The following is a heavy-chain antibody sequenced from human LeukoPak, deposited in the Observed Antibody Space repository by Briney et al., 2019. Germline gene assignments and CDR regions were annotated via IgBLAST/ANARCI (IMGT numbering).Heavy chain of an antibody. Sequence: PSETLSLTCTVSGGSISSYYWSWIRQPAGKGLEWIGRIYTSGSTNYNPSLNSRVTMSVDTSKNQFSLKLSSVTAADTAVYYCARGYCSGGSCYSDGVWFDPWGQGTLVTVSS. CDR3: ARGYCSGGSCYSDGVWFDP. V-gene: IGHV4-4*07. CDR2: IYTSGST. J-gene: IGHJ5*02. CDR1: GGSISSYY. D-gene: IGHD2-15*01.